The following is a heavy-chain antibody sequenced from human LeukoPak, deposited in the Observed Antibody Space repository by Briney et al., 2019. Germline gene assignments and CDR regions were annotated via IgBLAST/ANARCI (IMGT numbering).Heavy chain of an antibody. J-gene: IGHJ5*02. CDR3: ARGLIAYCGGDCPVWFDP. CDR1: GFTFSNYW. CDR2: INSDGSSR. D-gene: IGHD2-21*02. V-gene: IGHV3-74*01. Sequence: GGSLRLSCAASGFTFSNYWMHWVRQAPGRGLVWVSRINSDGSSRNYADSVKGRFTISRDNAKNTLYLQMNSLRAEDTAVYYCARGLIAYCGGDCPVWFDPWGQGTLVTVSS.